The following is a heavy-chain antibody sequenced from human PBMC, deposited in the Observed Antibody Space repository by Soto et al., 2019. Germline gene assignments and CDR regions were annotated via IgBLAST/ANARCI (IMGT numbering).Heavy chain of an antibody. CDR1: GYTFSGYY. Sequence: ASVKVSCKASGYTFSGYYMHWVRQAPGQGLEWMGWINPNSGGTNYAQKFQGWVTMTRDTSISTAYMELSRLRSADTAVYYCARDFAAAGTSFDYWGQGSLVPVSS. D-gene: IGHD6-13*01. CDR3: ARDFAAAGTSFDY. CDR2: INPNSGGT. V-gene: IGHV1-2*04. J-gene: IGHJ4*02.